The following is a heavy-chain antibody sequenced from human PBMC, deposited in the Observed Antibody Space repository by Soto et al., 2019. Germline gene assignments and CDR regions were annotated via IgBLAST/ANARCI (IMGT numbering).Heavy chain of an antibody. Sequence: ASVKVSCKASGYTFTSYGISCVRQALGQGLEWMGWISAYNGNTNYAQKLQGRVTMTTDTSTSTAYMELRSLRSDDTAVYYCASQYSGYDADAFDIWGQGTMVTVSS. D-gene: IGHD5-12*01. J-gene: IGHJ3*02. CDR2: ISAYNGNT. V-gene: IGHV1-18*04. CDR1: GYTFTSYG. CDR3: ASQYSGYDADAFDI.